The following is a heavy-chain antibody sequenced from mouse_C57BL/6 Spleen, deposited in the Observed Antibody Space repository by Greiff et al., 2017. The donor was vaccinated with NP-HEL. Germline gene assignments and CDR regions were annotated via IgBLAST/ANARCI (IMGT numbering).Heavy chain of an antibody. CDR1: GYTFTSYW. J-gene: IGHJ2*01. V-gene: IGHV1-55*01. Sequence: VQLQQPGAELVKPGASVKMSCKASGYTFTSYWITWVKQRPGQGLEWIGDIYPGSGSTNYNEKFKSKATLTVDTSSSPAYMQLSSLTSEDSAVYYCARSLDSSVVDYWGQGTTLTVSS. CDR3: ARSLDSSVVDY. D-gene: IGHD3-2*02. CDR2: IYPGSGST.